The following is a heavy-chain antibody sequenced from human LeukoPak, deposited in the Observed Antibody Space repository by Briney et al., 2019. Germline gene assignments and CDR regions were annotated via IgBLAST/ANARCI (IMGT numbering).Heavy chain of an antibody. CDR1: GFTFSDYS. V-gene: IGHV3-21*05. D-gene: IGHD1-20*01. Sequence: PGASLRLPCAASGFTFSDYSMNWVRQAPGRGLEWLSYIGLASGFTSYADSVKGRFTISSDTARNSLYLHLNSLRAEDTAVYFCARDHNWAFDSWGQGTLVTVSS. CDR3: ARDHNWAFDS. CDR2: IGLASGFT. J-gene: IGHJ4*02.